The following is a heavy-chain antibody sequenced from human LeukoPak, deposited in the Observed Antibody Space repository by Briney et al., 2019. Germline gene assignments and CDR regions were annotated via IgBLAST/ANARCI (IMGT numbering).Heavy chain of an antibody. CDR2: IIPIFGTA. CDR3: ARVDSYGGNSYFDY. CDR1: GGTFSSYA. J-gene: IGHJ4*02. Sequence: GVSVKVSCKASGGTFSSYAISWVRQAPGQGLEWMGGIIPIFGTANYAQKFQGRVTITADESTSTAYMELSSLRSEDTAVYYCARVDSYGGNSYFDYWGQGTLVTVSS. D-gene: IGHD4-23*01. V-gene: IGHV1-69*13.